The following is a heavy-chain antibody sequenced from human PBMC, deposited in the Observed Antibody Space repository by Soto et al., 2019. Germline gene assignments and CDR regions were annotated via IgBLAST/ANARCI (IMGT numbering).Heavy chain of an antibody. V-gene: IGHV4-34*01. D-gene: IGHD2-8*02. Sequence: QVQLQQWGAGLLKPSETLSLTCAVYGGSFSGYYWTWIRQPPGPGLEWIGEINHSGSTNSNPSLKSRVTISVDTSTNQFSLKLTSVTAADTAVNYCARDKNTVLFDYWGQGTLVTVTS. J-gene: IGHJ4*02. CDR3: ARDKNTVLFDY. CDR1: GGSFSGYY. CDR2: INHSGST.